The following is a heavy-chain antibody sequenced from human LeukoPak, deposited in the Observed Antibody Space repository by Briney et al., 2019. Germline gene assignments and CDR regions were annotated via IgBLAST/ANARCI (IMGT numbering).Heavy chain of an antibody. Sequence: SETLSLTCTVSGGSISSYYWSWIRQPPGKGLEWIGYIYYSGSTNYNPSLKSRVTISVDTSKSQFSLKLSSVTAADTAVYYCARWGYSGYEFGYYYGMDVWGQGTTVTVSS. CDR2: IYYSGST. D-gene: IGHD5-12*01. CDR3: ARWGYSGYEFGYYYGMDV. V-gene: IGHV4-59*01. J-gene: IGHJ6*02. CDR1: GGSISSYY.